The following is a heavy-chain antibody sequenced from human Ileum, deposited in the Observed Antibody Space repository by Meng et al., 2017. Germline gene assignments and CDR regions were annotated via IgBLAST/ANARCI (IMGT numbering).Heavy chain of an antibody. CDR1: GGSVRRSGYQ. J-gene: IGHJ4*02. CDR3: ARDHWGSLDY. CDR2: AST. D-gene: IGHD7-27*01. Sequence: VHLRESGQGLVGPSEAPSLIFAVSGGSVRRSGYQWGWIRQPPGKGLEWIGYASTNYNPSLKSRVTISVDTSKNQFSLKLTSVTAADTAVYYCARDHWGSLDYWGQGVLVTVSS. V-gene: IGHV4-61*08.